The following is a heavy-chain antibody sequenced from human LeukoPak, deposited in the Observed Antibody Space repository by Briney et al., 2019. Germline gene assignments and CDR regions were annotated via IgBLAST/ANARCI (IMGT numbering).Heavy chain of an antibody. Sequence: PGGSLRLSCAASGFTFSSYAMSWVRQAPGKGLEWVSAISGSGGSTYYADSVKGRFTISRDNSKNTLYLQMNSLRAEDTAVYYCAKVGTIRVTGTPSYFDYWGQGTLVTVSS. D-gene: IGHD1-7*01. CDR2: ISGSGGST. CDR1: GFTFSSYA. CDR3: AKVGTIRVTGTPSYFDY. J-gene: IGHJ4*02. V-gene: IGHV3-23*01.